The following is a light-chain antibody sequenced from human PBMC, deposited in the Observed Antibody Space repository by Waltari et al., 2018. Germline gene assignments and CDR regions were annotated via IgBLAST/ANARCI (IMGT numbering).Light chain of an antibody. CDR1: QSLLHSDGKTY. Sequence: DIVMTQTPLSLSVTPGQPASISCKSSQSLLHSDGKTYLYWYLQKPGPSPQLLIYEVSHRFSGVPDRFSVSGSGTDFTLKISRVEAEDVGVYYCMQSIQPRTFGGGTKVEIK. CDR2: EVS. V-gene: IGKV2D-29*02. J-gene: IGKJ4*01. CDR3: MQSIQPRT.